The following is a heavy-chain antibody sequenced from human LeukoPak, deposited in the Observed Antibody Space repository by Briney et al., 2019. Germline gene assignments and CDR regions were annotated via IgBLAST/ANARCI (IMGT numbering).Heavy chain of an antibody. Sequence: SETLSLTCTVSGGSITSSAYYWGWIRQPPGKGLEWIGTIYYTGSTYYNPSLKSRVTISVDTSKNQFSLKLSSATATDTAVYYCARWFGKTLAGVYWGEGTMVTVSS. D-gene: IGHD3-10*01. J-gene: IGHJ4*02. CDR2: IYYTGST. CDR3: ARWFGKTLAGVY. V-gene: IGHV4-39*01. CDR1: GGSITSSAYY.